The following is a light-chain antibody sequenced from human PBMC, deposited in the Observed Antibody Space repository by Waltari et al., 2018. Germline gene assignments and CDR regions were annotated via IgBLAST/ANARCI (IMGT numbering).Light chain of an antibody. CDR1: SSNIGNNI. Sequence: QSVLTQPPSASGTPGQRVTISCSGNSSNIGNNIVTWYQQPPGTAPKLLIYTTNQRPSGVPDRFSGSKSGTSASLAISGLQSEDEADYYCATWDDSLNGPVFGGGTKLTVL. V-gene: IGLV1-44*01. J-gene: IGLJ2*01. CDR2: TTN. CDR3: ATWDDSLNGPV.